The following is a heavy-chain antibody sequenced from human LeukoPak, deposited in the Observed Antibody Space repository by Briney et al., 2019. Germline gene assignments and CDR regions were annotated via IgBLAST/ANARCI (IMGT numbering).Heavy chain of an antibody. V-gene: IGHV3-30*02. CDR2: IRYDGSNK. CDR1: GFTFSSYG. D-gene: IGHD3-10*01. CDR3: AKDRTPSLRAFDI. J-gene: IGHJ3*02. Sequence: GGSLRLSCAASGFTFSSYGMHWVRQAPGKGLEWVAFIRYDGSNKYYADSVKGRFTISRDNSKNTLYLQMNSLRAEDTAVYYCAKDRTPSLRAFDIWGQGTMVTVSS.